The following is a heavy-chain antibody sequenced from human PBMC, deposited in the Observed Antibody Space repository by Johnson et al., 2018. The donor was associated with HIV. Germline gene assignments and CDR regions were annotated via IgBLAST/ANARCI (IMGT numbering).Heavy chain of an antibody. CDR1: GFTFDDYA. V-gene: IGHV3-30*04. J-gene: IGHJ3*02. Sequence: QVQLVESGGGLVQPGGSLRLSCAASGFTFDDYAMHWVRQAPGKGLEWVAVISYDGSDKYYADSVKGRFTISRDSSKNTVYLQMNSQRAEDTAVYYCARDYYDSSGYHHAFDIWGQGTMVTVSS. D-gene: IGHD3-22*01. CDR3: ARDYYDSSGYHHAFDI. CDR2: ISYDGSDK.